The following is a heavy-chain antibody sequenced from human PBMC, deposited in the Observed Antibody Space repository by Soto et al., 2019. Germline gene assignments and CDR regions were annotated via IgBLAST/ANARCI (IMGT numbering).Heavy chain of an antibody. V-gene: IGHV4-59*01. D-gene: IGHD6-19*01. CDR1: DDSISGSS. Sequence: PSETLSLTCTVSDDSISGSSWSWIRQPPGKGLEWIAYMYFSGSTHYNPSLKSRVTISVDTSKNQFSLKLTSVTAADTAVYYCARGSGWYFHWGQGTLVTVSS. J-gene: IGHJ4*02. CDR3: ARGSGWYFH. CDR2: MYFSGST.